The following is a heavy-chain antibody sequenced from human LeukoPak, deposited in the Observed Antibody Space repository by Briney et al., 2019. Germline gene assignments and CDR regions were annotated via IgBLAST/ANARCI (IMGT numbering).Heavy chain of an antibody. Sequence: ASVKVSCKASGYTFTGYYMHWVRQAPGQGLEWMGWINPNSGGTNYAQKFQGWVTMTRDTSKNQFSLKLSSVTAADTAVYYCARHSGVRYFDWLPEGPPLDYWGQGTLVTVSS. V-gene: IGHV1-2*04. D-gene: IGHD3-9*01. CDR3: ARHSGVRYFDWLPEGPPLDY. CDR2: INPNSGGT. J-gene: IGHJ4*02. CDR1: GYTFTGYY.